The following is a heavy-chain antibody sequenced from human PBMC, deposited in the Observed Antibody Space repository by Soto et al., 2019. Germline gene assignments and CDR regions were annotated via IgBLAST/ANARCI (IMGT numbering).Heavy chain of an antibody. D-gene: IGHD1-26*01. V-gene: IGHV4-59*01. CDR1: GGSISSYY. Sequence: PSETLSLTCTVSGGSISSYYWSWIWQPPGKGLEWIGYIYYRRSTNYNPSLKSRVTISVDTSKNQFSLKLSSVTASDTAVYYCARTDSWSYRDHFYYWGQGTLVTVSS. J-gene: IGHJ4*02. CDR3: ARTDSWSYRDHFYY. CDR2: IYYRRST.